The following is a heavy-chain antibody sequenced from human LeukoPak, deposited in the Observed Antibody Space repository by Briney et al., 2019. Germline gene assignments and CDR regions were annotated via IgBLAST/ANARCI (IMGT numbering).Heavy chain of an antibody. CDR1: GFSFSNYA. CDR2: ISGSADST. D-gene: IGHD3-22*01. V-gene: IGHV3-23*01. CDR3: AKDPRSDYDSSGYYYDY. J-gene: IGHJ4*02. Sequence: GGSLRLSCAASGFSFSNYAMSWVRQAPGKGLDWVSTISGSADSTYYADSVKGRFTISRDKSKNTLYLQMNTLRAEDTAVYYCAKDPRSDYDSSGYYYDYWGQGTLVTVSS.